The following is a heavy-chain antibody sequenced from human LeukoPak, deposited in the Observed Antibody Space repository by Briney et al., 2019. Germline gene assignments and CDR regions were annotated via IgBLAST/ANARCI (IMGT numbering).Heavy chain of an antibody. J-gene: IGHJ6*02. CDR1: GYTFTSYD. Sequence: ASVKVSCKASGYTFTSYDINWVRQATGQGLEWMGWMNPNSGNTGYAQKFQGRVTMTRNTSISTAYMELSSLRSEDTAVYYCARGPRYYDFWSGYSRLYYYYGMDVWGQGTTVTVSS. V-gene: IGHV1-8*01. CDR3: ARGPRYYDFWSGYSRLYYYYGMDV. CDR2: MNPNSGNT. D-gene: IGHD3-3*01.